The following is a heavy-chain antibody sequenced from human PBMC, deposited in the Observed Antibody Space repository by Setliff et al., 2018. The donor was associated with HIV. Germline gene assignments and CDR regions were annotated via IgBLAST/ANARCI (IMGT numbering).Heavy chain of an antibody. V-gene: IGHV1-69*13. CDR1: GGTFSSYV. D-gene: IGHD3-10*01. CDR3: AGPRGDEAFDI. CDR2: IIPMYGVT. J-gene: IGHJ3*02. Sequence: SVKVSCKASGGTFSSYVISWVRQAPGQGPEWMGGIIPMYGVTNYAQKFQGRVTISADESTSTMYMELTSLRSEDTAVYYCAGPRGDEAFDIWGQGTMVTVSS.